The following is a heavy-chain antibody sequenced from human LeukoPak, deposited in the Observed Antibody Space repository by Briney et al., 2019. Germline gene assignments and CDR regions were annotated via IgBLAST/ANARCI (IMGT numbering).Heavy chain of an antibody. V-gene: IGHV4-59*01. CDR2: IYYSGST. CDR3: ARNGGSYTFDI. D-gene: IGHD1-26*01. Sequence: PSETLSLTCTVSGGSISNYYWSWVRQPPGKGLECIGYIYYSGSTNYNPSLKSRVTISVDTSKNQFSLRLNSVTAADTAVYYCARNGGSYTFDIWGLGTMVTVSS. J-gene: IGHJ3*02. CDR1: GGSISNYY.